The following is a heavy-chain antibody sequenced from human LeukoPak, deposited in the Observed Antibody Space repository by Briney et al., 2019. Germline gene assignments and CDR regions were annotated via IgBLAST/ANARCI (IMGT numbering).Heavy chain of an antibody. CDR3: ARGDIPDF. CDR2: IFHSGKT. J-gene: IGHJ4*02. CDR1: GYSISSGYY. Sequence: SETLSLTCGVSGYSISSGYYWGWIRQSPGKGLEWIGSIFHSGKTYYNLSLTSRVTISVDTSKNQFSLKLTSVTAAYTAVYYCARGDIPDFWGQGTLVTVSS. D-gene: IGHD2-21*01. V-gene: IGHV4-38-2*01.